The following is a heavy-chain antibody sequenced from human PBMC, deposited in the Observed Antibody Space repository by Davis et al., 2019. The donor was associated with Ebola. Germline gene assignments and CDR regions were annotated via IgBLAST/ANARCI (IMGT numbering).Heavy chain of an antibody. J-gene: IGHJ4*02. V-gene: IGHV4-59*11. CDR3: AGIGNNWHAPLDY. D-gene: IGHD1-1*01. CDR1: GGSFGSHY. Sequence: PSETLSLTCTVSGGSFGSHYWSWIRQSPGKRLQWIGYIYYSGTTEYNPSLKCRVTISLDTSKNQFSLKMNSVTAADTAIYFCAGIGNNWHAPLDYWGQGTRVTVSS. CDR2: IYYSGTT.